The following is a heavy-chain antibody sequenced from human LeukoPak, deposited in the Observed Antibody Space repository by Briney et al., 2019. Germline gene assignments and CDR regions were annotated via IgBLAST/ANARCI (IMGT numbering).Heavy chain of an antibody. J-gene: IGHJ3*02. CDR3: ARHIYSSWDRAFDI. D-gene: IGHD6-13*01. V-gene: IGHV4-59*08. CDR2: IYYSGST. Sequence: PSETLSLTCTVSGGSNNSYHWSWIRQPPGKGQERIGYIYYSGSTNYNPSLKSRLTISVDTSKNQFSLKLSSVTAADTAVYYCARHIYSSWDRAFDIWGQGTMVTVSS. CDR1: GGSNNSYH.